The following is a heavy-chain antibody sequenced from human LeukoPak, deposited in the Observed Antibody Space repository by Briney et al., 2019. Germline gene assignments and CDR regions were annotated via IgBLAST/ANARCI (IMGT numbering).Heavy chain of an antibody. V-gene: IGHV3-20*04. CDR3: ARDRGLRFDVGYCSSTSCYAGGLFDY. CDR2: INWNGGST. CDR1: GFTFDDYG. D-gene: IGHD2-2*01. J-gene: IGHJ4*02. Sequence: PVGSLRLSCAASGFTFDDYGMSWVRQAPGKGLEWVSGINWNGGSTGYADSVKGRFTISRDNAKNSLYLQMNSLRAEDTALYYCARDRGLRFDVGYCSSTSCYAGGLFDYWGQGTLVTVSS.